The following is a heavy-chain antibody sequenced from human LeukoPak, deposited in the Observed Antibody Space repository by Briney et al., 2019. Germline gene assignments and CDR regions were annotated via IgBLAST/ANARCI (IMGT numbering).Heavy chain of an antibody. D-gene: IGHD4-23*01. CDR2: ISYGGNTK. CDR1: GFRFNTYW. V-gene: IGHV3-30*18. J-gene: IGHJ6*03. CDR3: AKDGNAHAYYFYHTDV. Sequence: AGGSLRLSCAASGFRFNTYWMSWVRQAPGKGLEWVAVISYGGNTKYYGDSVKGRFTISRDNSKNTLDLQMNSLRAEDTAIYYCAKDGNAHAYYFYHTDVWGKGTTVTVSS.